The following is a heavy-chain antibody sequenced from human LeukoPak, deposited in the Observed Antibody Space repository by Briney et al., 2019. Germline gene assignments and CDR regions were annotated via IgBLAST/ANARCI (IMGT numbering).Heavy chain of an antibody. V-gene: IGHV4-39*01. CDR1: DGDIYMSPYY. CDR3: ARFFKGGDNGDYSYY. D-gene: IGHD4-17*01. J-gene: IGHJ4*02. CDR2: VYYSGST. Sequence: SETLSLTCTFSDGDIYMSPYYWGWIRQPPGKGLEWIGSVYYSGSTYYNPTLKSRVTISIDTSKKQFSLKVNSVTAADTAVYYCARFFKGGDNGDYSYYWGQGTLVTVSS.